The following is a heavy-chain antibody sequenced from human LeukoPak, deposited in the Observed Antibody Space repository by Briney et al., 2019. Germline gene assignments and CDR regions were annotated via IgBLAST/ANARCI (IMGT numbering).Heavy chain of an antibody. V-gene: IGHV3-21*01. D-gene: IGHD5-24*01. Sequence: GGSLRLSCAASGFTFSSYSLNWVRQAPGMGLEWVSSISSSSHYIYYADSVKGRFTISRDNARNSLFLQMNSLRADDTAIYYCARAGEMRYMDAWGKGTAVTVSS. J-gene: IGHJ6*03. CDR1: GFTFSSYS. CDR3: ARAGEMRYMDA. CDR2: ISSSSHYI.